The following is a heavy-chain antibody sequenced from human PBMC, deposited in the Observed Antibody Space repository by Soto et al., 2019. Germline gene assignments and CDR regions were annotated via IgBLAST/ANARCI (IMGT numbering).Heavy chain of an antibody. Sequence: WTWLRRPPGKGLEWIGSLSYSGSTSYNPSLKSRVTMSIAASQNQFSLKLSSVTAADTAVYYCARDYGVVVIRAFDIWGQGTLVTVSS. CDR3: ARDYGVVVIRAFDI. V-gene: IGHV4-59*01. D-gene: IGHD2-2*01. J-gene: IGHJ3*02. CDR2: LSYSGST.